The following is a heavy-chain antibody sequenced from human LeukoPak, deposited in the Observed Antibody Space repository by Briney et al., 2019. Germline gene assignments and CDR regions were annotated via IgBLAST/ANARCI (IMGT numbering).Heavy chain of an antibody. CDR1: GFTFSSYE. CDR2: ISSSGSTI. D-gene: IGHD5-18*01. Sequence: GGSLRLSCAASGFTFSSYEMNWVRQAPGKGLEWVSYISSSGSTIYYADSVKGRFTISRDNAKNSLYLQMNSLRAEDTAVYYCASGQLWPYFDYWGQGALVTVSS. J-gene: IGHJ4*02. V-gene: IGHV3-48*03. CDR3: ASGQLWPYFDY.